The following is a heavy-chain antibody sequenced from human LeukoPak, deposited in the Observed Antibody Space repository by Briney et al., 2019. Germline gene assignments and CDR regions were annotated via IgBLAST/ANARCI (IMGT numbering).Heavy chain of an antibody. V-gene: IGHV3-30*02. Sequence: GGSLRLACATYGFTVSTFHMHWDSQAAGGVTEWEAFIQNDGGNEYYGDSVKGRLTISRDNSKNTLYLQVNSLTTEDTAVYYCARSYVLNFFNPWGQGTMVTVSS. CDR3: ARSYVLNFFNP. CDR2: IQNDGGNE. CDR1: GFTVSTFH. J-gene: IGHJ5*02. D-gene: IGHD3-10*02.